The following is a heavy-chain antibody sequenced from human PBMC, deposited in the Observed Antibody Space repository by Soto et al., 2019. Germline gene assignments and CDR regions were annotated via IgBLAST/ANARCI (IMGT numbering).Heavy chain of an antibody. CDR3: ATNYGSGSAHFDY. J-gene: IGHJ4*02. Sequence: QVQLVQSGAEVKKPGSSVKVSCTASGGTFNFYSISWVRQAPGQGLEWVGRVIPMVGMSEYAQKFQGRVTNAGAKSTSTAYMTLRSLISEYTAVYYCATNYGSGSAHFDYWGQGTLVTVSS. CDR2: VIPMVGMS. D-gene: IGHD3-10*01. V-gene: IGHV1-69*02. CDR1: GGTFNFYS.